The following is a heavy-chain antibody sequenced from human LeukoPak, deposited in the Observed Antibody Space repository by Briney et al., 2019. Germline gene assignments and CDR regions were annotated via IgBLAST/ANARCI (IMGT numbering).Heavy chain of an antibody. CDR3: ARAGIAAAIMD. J-gene: IGHJ4*02. Sequence: GASVKVSCKASGYTFTSYYMHWVRQAPGQGLEWMGIINPSGGDTSYAQKFQGRVTMTRDTSTSTVYTELSSLRSEDTAVYYCARAGIAAAIMDWGQGTLVTVSS. D-gene: IGHD6-13*01. CDR2: INPSGGDT. V-gene: IGHV1-46*01. CDR1: GYTFTSYY.